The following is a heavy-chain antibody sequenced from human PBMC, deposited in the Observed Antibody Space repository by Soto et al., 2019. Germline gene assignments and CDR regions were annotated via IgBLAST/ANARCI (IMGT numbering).Heavy chain of an antibody. J-gene: IGHJ3*02. CDR2: FDPEDGET. Sequence: ASVKVSCKVSGYTLTELSMHWVRQAPGKGLEWMGGFDPEDGETIYAQKFQVRVTMTEDTSTDTAYMELSSLRSEDTAVYYCATRVLWYYYYVWGSYRYTGNAFDIWVQGTMVTVSS. CDR1: GYTLTELS. V-gene: IGHV1-24*01. CDR3: ATRVLWYYYYVWGSYRYTGNAFDI. D-gene: IGHD3-16*02.